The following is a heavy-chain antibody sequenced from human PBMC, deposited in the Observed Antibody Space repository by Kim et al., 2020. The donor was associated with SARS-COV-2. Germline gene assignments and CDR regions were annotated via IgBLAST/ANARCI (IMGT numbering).Heavy chain of an antibody. J-gene: IGHJ5*02. V-gene: IGHV4-59*09. CDR2: YSSGST. Sequence: YSSGSTNYTPPRKRRVPISVDTSKTQFSLKLSSVTAADTAVDYCARGFDPWGQGTLVTVSS. CDR3: ARGFDP.